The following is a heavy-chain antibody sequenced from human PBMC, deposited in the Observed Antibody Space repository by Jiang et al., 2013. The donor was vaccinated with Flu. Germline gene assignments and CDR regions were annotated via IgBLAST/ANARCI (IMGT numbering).Heavy chain of an antibody. CDR1: GYTFTSYG. CDR2: ISAYNGNT. V-gene: IGHV1-18*01. CDR3: ARDLTASIAVAGTEFDP. D-gene: IGHD6-19*01. Sequence: GAEVKKPGASVKVSCKASGYTFTSYGISWVRQAPGQGLEWMGWISAYNGNTNYAQKLQGRVTMTTDTSTSTAYMELRGLRSDDTAVYYCARDLTASIAVAGTEFDPWGQGTLVTVSS. J-gene: IGHJ5*02.